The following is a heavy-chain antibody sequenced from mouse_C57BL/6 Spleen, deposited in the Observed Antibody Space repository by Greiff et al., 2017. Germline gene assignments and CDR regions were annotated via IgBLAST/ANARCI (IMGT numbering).Heavy chain of an antibody. CDR1: GYTFTSYW. CDR3: ASSPYGYDGFDY. CDR2: IHPNSGST. D-gene: IGHD2-2*01. J-gene: IGHJ2*01. V-gene: IGHV1-64*01. Sequence: VQLQQPGAELVKPGASVKLSCKASGYTFTSYWMHWVKQRPGQGHEWIGMIHPNSGSTNYNEKFKSKATLTVYKSSITAYMQLSSLTSEDSAVYYCASSPYGYDGFDYWGQGTTLTVSS.